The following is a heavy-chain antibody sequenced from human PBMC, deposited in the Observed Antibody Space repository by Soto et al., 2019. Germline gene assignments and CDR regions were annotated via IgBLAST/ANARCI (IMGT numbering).Heavy chain of an antibody. CDR1: GFTFTNHW. J-gene: IGHJ6*02. V-gene: IGHV3-74*01. CDR3: ARGLQSRYGMDV. CDR2: INSDGSST. Sequence: EVQLVESGGGLVQPGGSLRLSCAASGFTFTNHWIHWVRQAPGKGLVWVSRINSDGSSTNFAGSVKGRFTISRDNAKNTVYLQMNSLRAEDTAVYYCARGLQSRYGMDVWGQGTTVTVSS. D-gene: IGHD4-4*01.